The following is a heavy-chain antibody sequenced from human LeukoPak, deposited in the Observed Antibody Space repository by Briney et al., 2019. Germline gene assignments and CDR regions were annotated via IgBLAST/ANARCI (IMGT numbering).Heavy chain of an antibody. CDR3: ARGGGSGWYSSENWFDP. D-gene: IGHD6-19*01. J-gene: IGHJ5*02. CDR1: GYSISSGYY. CDR2: IYHSGTT. V-gene: IGHV4-38-2*02. Sequence: SETLSLTCSVSGYSISSGYYWAWIRQPPGKGLQWIGSIYHSGTTYYNPSLKSRVTMSVDTSKNQFSLKLSSVTAADTAVYYCARGGGSGWYSSENWFDPWGQGTLVTVSS.